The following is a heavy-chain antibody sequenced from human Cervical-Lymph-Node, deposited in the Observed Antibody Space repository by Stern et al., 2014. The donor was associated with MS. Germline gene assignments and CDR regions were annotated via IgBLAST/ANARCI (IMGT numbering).Heavy chain of an antibody. CDR1: GSTVNSNY. D-gene: IGHD5-24*01. CDR3: TREMAARRLDP. CDR2: FYSGIST. J-gene: IGHJ5*02. V-gene: IGHV3-66*01. Sequence: EVQLVESGGTLVQPGGSLRLSCAASGSTVNSNYMTWVRQAPGKGLEWVSIFYSGISTYYAESVKGRFSFSIDNSKNTLFLHMNNLRVEDPAMYYCTREMAARRLDPGGQGTLVIVPA.